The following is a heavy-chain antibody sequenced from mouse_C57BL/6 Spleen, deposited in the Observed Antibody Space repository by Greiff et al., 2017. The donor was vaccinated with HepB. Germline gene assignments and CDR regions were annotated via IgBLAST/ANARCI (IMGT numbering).Heavy chain of an antibody. CDR1: GFTFSDYG. D-gene: IGHD4-1*01. V-gene: IGHV5-15*01. CDR3: ARRPSWGYFDV. J-gene: IGHJ1*03. Sequence: EVKLVESGGGLVQPGGSLKLSCAASGFTFSDYGMAWVRQAPRKGPEWVAFISNLAYSIYYADTVTGRFTISRENAKNTLYLEMSSLRSEDTAMYYCARRPSWGYFDVWGTGTTVTVSS. CDR2: ISNLAYSI.